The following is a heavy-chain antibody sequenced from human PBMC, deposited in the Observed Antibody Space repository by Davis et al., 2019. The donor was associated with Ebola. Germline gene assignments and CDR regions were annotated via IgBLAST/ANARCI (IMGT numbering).Heavy chain of an antibody. D-gene: IGHD6-13*01. CDR2: ISSSGSTI. V-gene: IGHV3-48*03. J-gene: IGHJ4*02. Sequence: GGSLRLSCAASGFTFSSYEMNWVRQAPGKGLEWVSYISSSGSTIYYADSVKGRFTISRDNAKNSLYLQMNSLRVEDTAVYYCARDFDHSSWSPVDYWGQGTLVTVSS. CDR1: GFTFSSYE. CDR3: ARDFDHSSWSPVDY.